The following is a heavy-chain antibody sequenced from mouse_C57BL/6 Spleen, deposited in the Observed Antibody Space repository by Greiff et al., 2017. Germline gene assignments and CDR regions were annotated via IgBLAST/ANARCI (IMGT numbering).Heavy chain of an antibody. Sequence: EVQLVESGGGLVKPGGSLKLSCAASGFTFSDYGMHWVRQAPEKGLEWVAYISSGSSTNYYADTVKGRFTISKDNAKNTLFLQMTSLTSEDTAMYYCASNCVGYFDVWGTGTTVTVST. CDR1: GFTFSDYG. CDR3: ASNCVGYFDV. D-gene: IGHD4-1*01. V-gene: IGHV5-17*01. CDR2: ISSGSSTN. J-gene: IGHJ1*03.